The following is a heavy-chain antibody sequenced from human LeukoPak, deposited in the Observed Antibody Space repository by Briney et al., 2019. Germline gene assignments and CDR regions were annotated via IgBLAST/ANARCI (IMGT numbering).Heavy chain of an antibody. Sequence: GGSLRLSCAATGFTFSSYAMHWVRQAPGKGLDWAAVISSDGNTQYYADSVKGRFTISRDNSKNTLYLQMNSLRAEDTAVYYCARGKYSSGPYFDYWGQGTLVTVSS. CDR3: ARGKYSSGPYFDY. D-gene: IGHD6-19*01. CDR2: ISSDGNTQ. V-gene: IGHV3-30-3*01. J-gene: IGHJ4*02. CDR1: GFTFSSYA.